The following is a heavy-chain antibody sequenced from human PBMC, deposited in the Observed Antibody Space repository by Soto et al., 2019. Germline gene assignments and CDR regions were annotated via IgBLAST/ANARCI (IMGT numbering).Heavy chain of an antibody. V-gene: IGHV5-51*01. D-gene: IGHD1-26*01. CDR1: GYSFSRYW. CDR2: IYPGDSDI. Sequence: PGESLKISCKGSGYSFSRYWIGWVRQMPWKGLEWMGIIYPGDSDIRYSPSFQGQVTISADTSISTAYLQWSSLKASDTAIYYCAGRRASGSAYYYNYGMGVSGQRTTLTVSS. J-gene: IGHJ6*02. CDR3: AGRRASGSAYYYNYGMGV.